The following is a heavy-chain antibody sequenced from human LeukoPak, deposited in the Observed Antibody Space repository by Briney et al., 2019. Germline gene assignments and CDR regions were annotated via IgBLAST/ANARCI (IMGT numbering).Heavy chain of an antibody. CDR1: GGSISSYY. J-gene: IGHJ4*02. CDR3: AKNTSGTYLDY. D-gene: IGHD1-26*01. V-gene: IGHV4-59*12. Sequence: SETLSLTCTVSGGSISSYYWSWIRQPPGKGLEWIGYIYYSGSTNYNPSLKSRVTISVDTSKNQFSLKLSSVTAADTAVYYCAKNTSGTYLDYWGQGILVTVSS. CDR2: IYYSGST.